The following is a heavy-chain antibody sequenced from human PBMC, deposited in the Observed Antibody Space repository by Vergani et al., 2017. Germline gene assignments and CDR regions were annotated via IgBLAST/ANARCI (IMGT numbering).Heavy chain of an antibody. CDR3: AKGQGASYGYYYYGMDV. J-gene: IGHJ6*02. CDR1: GFTFSSYW. CDR2: IKQDGSEK. D-gene: IGHD3-10*01. Sequence: EVQLVESGGGLVQPGGSLRLSCAASGFTFSSYWMSWVRQAPGKGLEWVANIKQDGSEKYYVDSVKGRFTISRDNAKNSLYLQMNSLRAEDTAVYYCAKGQGASYGYYYYGMDVWGQGTTVTVSS. V-gene: IGHV3-7*03.